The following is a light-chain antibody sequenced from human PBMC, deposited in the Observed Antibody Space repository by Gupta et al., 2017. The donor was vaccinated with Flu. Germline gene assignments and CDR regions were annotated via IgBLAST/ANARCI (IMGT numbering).Light chain of an antibody. CDR1: QSVSSSY. CDR3: QQYCGSPIT. Sequence: EIVLTQSPGTLSLSPGERATLSCRASQSVSSSYLAWYQQKPGQAPRLLIYGASSRATGIPDRFSGSGSGTDFTLTISRLEPEDFAVYYCQQYCGSPITFGGGTNVEIK. J-gene: IGKJ4*01. CDR2: GAS. V-gene: IGKV3-20*01.